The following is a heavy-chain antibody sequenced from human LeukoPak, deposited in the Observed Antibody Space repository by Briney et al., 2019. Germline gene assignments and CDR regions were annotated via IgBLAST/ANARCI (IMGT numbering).Heavy chain of an antibody. CDR2: IYYSGST. V-gene: IGHV4-59*01. D-gene: IGHD2-21*02. CDR3: ARAYCGGDCYSGEGTNWFDP. CDR1: GGSISNYY. Sequence: SETLSLTSTVSGGSISNYYWTWIRQPPGKGLEWIGYIYYSGSTNYNPSLKSRVTISVDTSKNQFSLKLSSVTAADTAVYYCARAYCGGDCYSGEGTNWFDPRGQGTLVTVSS. J-gene: IGHJ5*02.